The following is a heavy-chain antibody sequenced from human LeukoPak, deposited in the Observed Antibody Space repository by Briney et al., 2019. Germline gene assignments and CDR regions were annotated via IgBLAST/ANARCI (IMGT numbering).Heavy chain of an antibody. CDR2: ISTDGSA. V-gene: IGHV4-4*07. J-gene: IGHJ3*02. CDR1: GGSIRSNY. D-gene: IGHD4-17*01. CDR3: ARVVGFYGDYGGDAFDI. Sequence: PSETLSLTCTVSGGSIRSNYWSWIRQSAGKGLEWIGRISTDGSASYNPSLKSRLTMSVETSKNQFSLTLNSVTAADTAVYYCARVVGFYGDYGGDAFDIWGQGTMVTVSS.